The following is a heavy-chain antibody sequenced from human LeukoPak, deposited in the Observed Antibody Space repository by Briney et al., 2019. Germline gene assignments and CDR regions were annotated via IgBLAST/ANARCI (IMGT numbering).Heavy chain of an antibody. CDR1: GFTFSSYA. Sequence: GGSLRLSCAASGFTFSSYAMSWVRQAPGKGLEWVANIKQDGSEKYYVDSVKGRFTLSRDNAKNSLFLQMNSLRAEDTAVYYCARDLSPRGYSYGFGYWGQGTLVTVSS. CDR2: IKQDGSEK. J-gene: IGHJ4*02. V-gene: IGHV3-7*03. CDR3: ARDLSPRGYSYGFGY. D-gene: IGHD5-18*01.